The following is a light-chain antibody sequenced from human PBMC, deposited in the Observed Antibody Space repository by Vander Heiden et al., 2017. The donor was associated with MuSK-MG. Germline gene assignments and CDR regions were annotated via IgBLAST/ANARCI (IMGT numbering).Light chain of an antibody. Sequence: EIVLTQSPGTLSLSPGERATLSCRASQSVSSNYLVWYQQKPGQAPRLLIYGAFSRANGIPDRFSGSGSGTDFTLTSSRLEPEDFAVYYWHQDCSSYTFGQGTKVDIK. CDR3: HQDCSSYT. V-gene: IGKV3-20*01. J-gene: IGKJ2*01. CDR2: GAF. CDR1: QSVSSNY.